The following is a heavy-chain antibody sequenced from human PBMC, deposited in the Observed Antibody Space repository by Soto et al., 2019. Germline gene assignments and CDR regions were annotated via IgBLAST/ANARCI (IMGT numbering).Heavy chain of an antibody. CDR2: INPSDSYT. D-gene: IGHD2-2*02. CDR1: GYSFTSYW. V-gene: IGHV5-10-1*01. J-gene: IGHJ4*02. Sequence: PGESLKISCQGSGYSFTSYWIGWVRQRPGKGLEWIGRINPSDSYTTYSPSFQGHVTISTDKSFSTAYLQWSGLKASDTAMYYCARLGYCTGTSCYTFDSWGQGTMVTVSS. CDR3: ARLGYCTGTSCYTFDS.